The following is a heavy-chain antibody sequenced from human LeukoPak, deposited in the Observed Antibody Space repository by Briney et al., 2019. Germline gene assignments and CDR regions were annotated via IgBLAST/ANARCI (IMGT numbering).Heavy chain of an antibody. D-gene: IGHD3-3*01. Sequence: SETLSLTCTVSGGAISSYYWSWIRQPPGKGLEWIGYIYYSGSTNYNPSLKSRVTISVDTSKNQFSLKLSSVTAADTAVYYCARGLFGVFDYWGQGTLVTVSS. V-gene: IGHV4-59*01. CDR2: IYYSGST. CDR1: GGAISSYY. CDR3: ARGLFGVFDY. J-gene: IGHJ4*02.